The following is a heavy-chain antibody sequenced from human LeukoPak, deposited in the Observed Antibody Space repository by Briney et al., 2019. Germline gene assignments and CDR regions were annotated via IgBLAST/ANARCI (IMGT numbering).Heavy chain of an antibody. CDR2: IYYSGST. Sequence: PSETLSLTCTVSGGSISSSSYYWGWIRQPPGKGLEWIGSIYYSGSTYYNPSLKSRVTISVDTSKNQFSLKLSSVTAADTAVYYCASDDHYYDSSGYSLCAFDIWGQGTMVTVSS. CDR1: GGSISSSSYY. J-gene: IGHJ3*02. D-gene: IGHD3-22*01. CDR3: ASDDHYYDSSGYSLCAFDI. V-gene: IGHV4-39*01.